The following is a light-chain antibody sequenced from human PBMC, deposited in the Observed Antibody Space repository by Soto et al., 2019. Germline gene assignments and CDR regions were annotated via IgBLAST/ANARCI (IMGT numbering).Light chain of an antibody. Sequence: EIFLTQSPDTLSLSPGERATLTCRASQSVTNYIAWYQQRPGQAPRPLIYDASNRATGVPARFSGSRSGTDFTLPISHLEPADFGLYYCQQRLNWPPGFGQGTKV. V-gene: IGKV3-11*01. CDR1: QSVTNY. CDR2: DAS. J-gene: IGKJ1*01. CDR3: QQRLNWPPG.